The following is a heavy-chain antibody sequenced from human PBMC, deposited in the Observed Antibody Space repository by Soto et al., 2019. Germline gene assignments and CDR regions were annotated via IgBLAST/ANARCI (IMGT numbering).Heavy chain of an antibody. J-gene: IGHJ5*02. CDR1: GYTFTNYG. CDR3: ARGVGSGSYYNQYNWFDP. Sequence: ASVKVSCKASGYTFTNYGISWVRQAPGQGLEWMGWISAYNGNTKCAQKLQGRVTMTTDTSTSTAYMELRSLRSDDTAVYYCARGVGSGSYYNQYNWFDPWGQGTLVNVSS. V-gene: IGHV1-18*01. D-gene: IGHD3-10*01. CDR2: ISAYNGNT.